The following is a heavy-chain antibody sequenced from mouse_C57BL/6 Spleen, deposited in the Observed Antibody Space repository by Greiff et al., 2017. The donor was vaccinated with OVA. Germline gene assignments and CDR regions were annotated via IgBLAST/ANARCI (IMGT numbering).Heavy chain of an antibody. CDR1: GYTFTDYY. D-gene: IGHD1-1*01. V-gene: IGHV1-76*01. Sequence: QVQLQQSGAELVRPGASVKLSCKASGYTFTDYYINWVKQRPGQGLEWIARIYPGSGNTYYNEKFKGKATLTAEKSSSTAYMQLSSLTSEDSAVCVCARAYYYGSRGYCYVWGTGATDTVSS. CDR2: IYPGSGNT. J-gene: IGHJ1*03. CDR3: ARAYYYGSRGYCYV.